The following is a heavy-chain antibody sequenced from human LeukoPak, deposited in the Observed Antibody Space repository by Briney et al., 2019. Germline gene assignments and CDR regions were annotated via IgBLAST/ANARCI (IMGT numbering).Heavy chain of an antibody. V-gene: IGHV3-48*03. D-gene: IGHD1-26*01. J-gene: IGHJ4*02. Sequence: PGGSLRLSCAASGFTFSSYEMNWVRQAPGKGLEWVSYISSSGSTIYYADSVKGRFTISRDNAKNSLYLQMNSLRAEDTAVYYCAGMGAMAPDYWGQGTLVTVSS. CDR1: GFTFSSYE. CDR2: ISSSGSTI. CDR3: AGMGAMAPDY.